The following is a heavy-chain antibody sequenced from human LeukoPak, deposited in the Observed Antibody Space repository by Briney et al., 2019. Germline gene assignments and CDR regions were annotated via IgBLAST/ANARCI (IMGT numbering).Heavy chain of an antibody. V-gene: IGHV4-59*12. J-gene: IGHJ4*02. CDR3: VAKNYDILTGYRNPDY. D-gene: IGHD3-9*01. CDR2: IYYSGST. Sequence: PSETLSLTCTVSGGSISHYYWSWIRQPPGKGLEWVGYIYYSGSTNYNPSLKSRVTMSVDTSKNQFSLKLSSVTAADTAVYYCVAKNYDILTGYRNPDYWGQGTLVTVSS. CDR1: GGSISHYY.